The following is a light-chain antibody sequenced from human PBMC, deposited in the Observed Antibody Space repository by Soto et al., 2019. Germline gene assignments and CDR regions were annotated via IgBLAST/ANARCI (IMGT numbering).Light chain of an antibody. CDR3: QQNGNSPPT. V-gene: IGKV3-20*01. CDR1: QSVSSSF. CDR2: DAS. Sequence: EIVLTQSPGTLSLSPGERATLSCRASQSVSSSFLAWYQQKPGQAPRLLIYDASSRATGIPDKFSGSGSGTDFTLTISRLEPEEFAVYYCQQNGNSPPTFGQGTKVEIK. J-gene: IGKJ1*01.